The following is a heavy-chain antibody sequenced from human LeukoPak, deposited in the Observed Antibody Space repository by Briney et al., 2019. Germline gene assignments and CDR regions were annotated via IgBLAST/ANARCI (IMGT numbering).Heavy chain of an antibody. CDR2: ISSSSSYI. Sequence: PGGSLRLSCAASGFTFSSYSMNWVRQAPGKGLEWVSSISSSSSYIYYADSVKGRFTISRDNAKNSLFLQMNSLRDEDTAVYYCARVGYSSGWYGWFDPWGQGTLVTVSS. CDR1: GFTFSSYS. V-gene: IGHV3-21*01. J-gene: IGHJ5*02. CDR3: ARVGYSSGWYGWFDP. D-gene: IGHD6-19*01.